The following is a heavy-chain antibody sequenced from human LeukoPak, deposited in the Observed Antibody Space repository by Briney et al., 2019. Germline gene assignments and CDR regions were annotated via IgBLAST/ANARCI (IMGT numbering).Heavy chain of an antibody. J-gene: IGHJ4*02. CDR3: ARARRYNWNDFLY. D-gene: IGHD1-1*01. Sequence: KPSETLSLTCTVSGGSISSYYWSWIRQPPGKGLEWIGNIYYSGSTNYNPSLKSRVTISVDTSKNQFSLKLSSVTAADTAVYYCARARRYNWNDFLYWGQGTLVTVSS. CDR2: IYYSGST. CDR1: GGSISSYY. V-gene: IGHV4-59*12.